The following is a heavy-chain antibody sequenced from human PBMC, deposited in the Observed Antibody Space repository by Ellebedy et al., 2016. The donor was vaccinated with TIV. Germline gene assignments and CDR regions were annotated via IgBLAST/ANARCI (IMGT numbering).Heavy chain of an antibody. J-gene: IGHJ3*01. V-gene: IGHV3-9*01. CDR3: AKDMGIKQDLRNAVDF. CDR2: IRWNSGSI. Sequence: GGSLRLXCVGSGFNFDAHGMHWVRQAPGKGLEWVAGIRWNSGSIGYAASVTGRFTVSRDNAKNSLFLEMKSLRPEDTALYYCAKDMGIKQDLRNAVDFWGQGTMVTVSS. D-gene: IGHD1-1*01. CDR1: GFNFDAHG.